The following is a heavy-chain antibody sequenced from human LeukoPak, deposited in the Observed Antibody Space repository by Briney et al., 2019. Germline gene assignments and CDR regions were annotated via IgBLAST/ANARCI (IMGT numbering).Heavy chain of an antibody. V-gene: IGHV4-39*07. CDR3: ARSPSSSWPSYYYYYMDV. D-gene: IGHD6-13*01. J-gene: IGHJ6*03. Sequence: SETLSLTCTVSGGSIRSSSYYWGWIRQPPGQGLVWIGSIYYSGNTYYNPSLKSRVIISVDTSRDQFSLKLSSVTAADTAVYYCARSPSSSWPSYYYYYMDVWGKGTTVTVSS. CDR2: IYYSGNT. CDR1: GGSIRSSSYY.